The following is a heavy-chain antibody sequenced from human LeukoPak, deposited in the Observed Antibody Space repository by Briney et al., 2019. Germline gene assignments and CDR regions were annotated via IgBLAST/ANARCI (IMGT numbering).Heavy chain of an antibody. CDR3: ARDRVAAAGYYFDY. J-gene: IGHJ4*02. V-gene: IGHV4-31*03. CDR2: IYYSGST. CDR1: GGSISSGGYY. D-gene: IGHD6-13*01. Sequence: PSETLSLTCTVSGGSISSGGYYWSWIRQHPGKGLEWIGYIYYSGSTYYNPSLKSRVTISVDTSKNQFSLKLSSVTAADTAVYYCARDRVAAAGYYFDYWGQGTLVTVPS.